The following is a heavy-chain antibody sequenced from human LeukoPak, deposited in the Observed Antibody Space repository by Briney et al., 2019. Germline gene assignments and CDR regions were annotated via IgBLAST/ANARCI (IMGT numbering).Heavy chain of an antibody. Sequence: GGSLRLSCAASGFAFSAYYMTWIRQAPGKGLEWVSSISSSSSTIYYADSVKGRFTISRDNAKNSLYLQMNSLRAKDTAVYYCARHLYYGTKRGPDETTGYWGQGTLVTVSS. D-gene: IGHD2-8*01. V-gene: IGHV3-11*04. CDR1: GFAFSAYY. CDR2: ISSSSSTI. CDR3: ARHLYYGTKRGPDETTGY. J-gene: IGHJ4*02.